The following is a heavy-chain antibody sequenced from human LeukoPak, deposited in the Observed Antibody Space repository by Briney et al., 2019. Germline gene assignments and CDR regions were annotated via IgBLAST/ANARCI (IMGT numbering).Heavy chain of an antibody. D-gene: IGHD3-22*01. CDR3: RIGYDSSGYYPPDLSDD. Sequence: GGSLRLSCAASGFTFSTYGMHWVRQAPGKGLEWVAFIRYDGSNQYYADSVTGRFTISRDNSKNTLYLQMSSLRVEDTAMYYCRIGYDSSGYYPPDLSDDWGQGTLVTVSS. J-gene: IGHJ4*02. CDR1: GFTFSTYG. V-gene: IGHV3-30*02. CDR2: IRYDGSNQ.